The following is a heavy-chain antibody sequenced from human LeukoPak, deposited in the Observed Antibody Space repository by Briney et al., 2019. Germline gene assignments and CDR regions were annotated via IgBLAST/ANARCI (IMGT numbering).Heavy chain of an antibody. J-gene: IGHJ4*02. Sequence: SETLSLTCTVSGGSISSYYWSWIRQPPGKGLKWIGYIYYSGSTNYNPSLKSRVTISVDTSKNQFSLKLSSVTAADTAVYYCARGGGPRATIGYWGQGTLVTVSS. V-gene: IGHV4-59*01. D-gene: IGHD5-12*01. CDR3: ARGGGPRATIGY. CDR1: GGSISSYY. CDR2: IYYSGST.